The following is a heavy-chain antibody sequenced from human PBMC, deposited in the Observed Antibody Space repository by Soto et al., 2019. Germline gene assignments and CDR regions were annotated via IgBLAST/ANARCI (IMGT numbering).Heavy chain of an antibody. CDR3: AKDRGGPYYYYGMDV. D-gene: IGHD1-26*01. J-gene: IGHJ6*02. Sequence: GGSLILLCAASGVTFSSYGMHWVRQAPGKGLEWVAVISYDGSNKYYADSVKGRFTISRDNSKNTLYLQMNSLRAEDTAVYYCAKDRGGPYYYYGMDVWGQGTTVTVSS. V-gene: IGHV3-30*18. CDR1: GVTFSSYG. CDR2: ISYDGSNK.